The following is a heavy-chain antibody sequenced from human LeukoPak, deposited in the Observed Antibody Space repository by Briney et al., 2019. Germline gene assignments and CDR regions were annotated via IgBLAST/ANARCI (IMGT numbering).Heavy chain of an antibody. J-gene: IGHJ4*02. CDR1: GGSISSYY. CDR2: IYYSGST. Sequence: SETLSLTCTVSGGSISSYYWSWIRQPPGKGLEWIGYIYYSGSTNYNPSLKSRVTTSVDTSKNQFSLKLSSVTAADTAVYYCARVRGRDGYNSLDYWGQGTLVTVSS. V-gene: IGHV4-59*01. D-gene: IGHD5-24*01. CDR3: ARVRGRDGYNSLDY.